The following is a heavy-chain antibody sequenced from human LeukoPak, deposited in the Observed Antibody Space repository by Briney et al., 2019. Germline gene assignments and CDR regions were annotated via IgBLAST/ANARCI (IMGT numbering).Heavy chain of an antibody. CDR3: ARVGPLRYFDWLSEDYFDY. J-gene: IGHJ4*02. CDR2: IKQDGSEK. Sequence: PGGSLRLSCAASGFTFSSYWMRWVRQAPGKGLEWVANIKQDGSEKYYVDSVKGRFTISRDNAKNSLYLQMNSLRAEDTAVYYCARVGPLRYFDWLSEDYFDYWGQGTLVTVSS. CDR1: GFTFSSYW. D-gene: IGHD3-9*01. V-gene: IGHV3-7*01.